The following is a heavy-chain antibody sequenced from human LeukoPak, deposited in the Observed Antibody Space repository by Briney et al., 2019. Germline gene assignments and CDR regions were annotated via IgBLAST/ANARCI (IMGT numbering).Heavy chain of an antibody. J-gene: IGHJ4*02. CDR2: ISSSSSYI. CDR1: GFTFSSYS. CDR3: ARVDTAMVTEYYFDY. V-gene: IGHV3-21*01. D-gene: IGHD5-18*01. Sequence: GGSLRLSCAASGFTFSSYSMNWVRQAPGKGLEWVSSISSSSSYIYYADSVKGRFTISRDNAKNSLYLQMNSLRAEDTAVYYCARVDTAMVTEYYFDYWGQGTLVTVSS.